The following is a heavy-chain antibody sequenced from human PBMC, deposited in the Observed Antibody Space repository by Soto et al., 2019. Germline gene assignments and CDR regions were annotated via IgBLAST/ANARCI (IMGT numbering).Heavy chain of an antibody. J-gene: IGHJ6*02. CDR2: ISGSGGST. CDR1: GFTFSSYA. V-gene: IGHV3-23*01. D-gene: IGHD2-21*02. Sequence: EVQLLESGGGLVQPGGSLRLSCAASGFTFSSYAMSWVRQAPGKGLEWVSAISGSGGSTYYADSVKGRFTISRDNSKNTQYLQMNSLRAEDTAVYYCARDRGGDGIYYYYGMDVWGQGTTVTVSS. CDR3: ARDRGGDGIYYYYGMDV.